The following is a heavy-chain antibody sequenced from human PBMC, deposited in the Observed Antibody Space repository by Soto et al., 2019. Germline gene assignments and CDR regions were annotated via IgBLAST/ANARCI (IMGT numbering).Heavy chain of an antibody. CDR2: IYYSGST. D-gene: IGHD3-22*01. V-gene: IGHV4-59*01. J-gene: IGHJ4*02. CDR3: GREDRSGYKFFAY. CDR1: GGSISGYY. Sequence: SETLSLTCTVSGGSISGYYWSWIRQPPGKGLEWIGYIYYSGSTSYNPSLKSRLTISVDTSKNQFSLRLTSVTAADTAVYYCGREDRSGYKFFAYWGKGTLVPVSP.